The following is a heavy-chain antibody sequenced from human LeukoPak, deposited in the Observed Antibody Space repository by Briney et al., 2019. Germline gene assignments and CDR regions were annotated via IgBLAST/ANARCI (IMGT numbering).Heavy chain of an antibody. CDR2: IYHSGST. V-gene: IGHV4-30-2*01. CDR3: ARVVGQWLASFDY. J-gene: IGHJ4*02. Sequence: PSQTLSLTCTVSGGSISSGGYYWSWIRQPPGKGLERIGYIYHSGSTYHNPSLKSRVTISVDRSKNQFSLKLSSVTAADTAVYYCARVVGQWLASFDYWGQGTLVTVSS. D-gene: IGHD6-19*01. CDR1: GGSISSGGYY.